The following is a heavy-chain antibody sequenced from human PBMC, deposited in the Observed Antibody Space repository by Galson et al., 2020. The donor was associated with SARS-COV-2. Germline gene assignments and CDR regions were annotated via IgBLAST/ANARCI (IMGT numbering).Heavy chain of an antibody. CDR2: ISYDGSNK. CDR1: GFTFSIYG. V-gene: IGHV3-30*03. Sequence: GGSLRLSCAASGFTFSIYGMHWVRQAPGKGLEWVAVISYDGSNKYYADSVKGRFTISRDNSKNTLYLQMNSLRAEDTAVYYCAGALMIGFDYWGQGTLVIVSS. J-gene: IGHJ4*02. D-gene: IGHD3-22*01. CDR3: AGALMIGFDY.